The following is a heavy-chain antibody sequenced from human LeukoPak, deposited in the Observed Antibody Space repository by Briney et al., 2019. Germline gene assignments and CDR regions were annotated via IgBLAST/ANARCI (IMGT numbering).Heavy chain of an antibody. D-gene: IGHD3-22*01. CDR3: ASGSSGYFDY. J-gene: IGHJ4*02. Sequence: PSETLSLTCTVSGGSISSSSYYWGWIRQPPGKGLEWLGSIYYSGCTYYNPSLKSRVTISVDTSKNQFSLKLSSVTAADTAVYYCASGSSGYFDYWGQGTLVTVSS. CDR1: GGSISSSSYY. CDR2: IYYSGCT. V-gene: IGHV4-39*07.